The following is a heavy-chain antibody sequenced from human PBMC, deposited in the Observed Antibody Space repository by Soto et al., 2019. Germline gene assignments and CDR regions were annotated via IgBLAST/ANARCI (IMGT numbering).Heavy chain of an antibody. J-gene: IGHJ4*02. V-gene: IGHV3-48*01. Sequence: EVQLVESGGGLVQPGGSLRLSCAASGFTFSTHSMNWVRQAPGKGLEWISYITSSDVTMYADSVKGRFTISRDXXXNSXXXQMNSLRAEDTAVYFCVGEVGFQLIYWGQGTLVTVSS. CDR2: ITSSDVTM. CDR3: VGEVGFQLIY. D-gene: IGHD2-2*01. CDR1: GFTFSTHS.